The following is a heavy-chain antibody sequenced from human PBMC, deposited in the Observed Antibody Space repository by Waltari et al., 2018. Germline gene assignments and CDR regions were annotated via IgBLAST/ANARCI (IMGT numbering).Heavy chain of an antibody. Sequence: QVHLVQSGAEMKKPGASVSVSCKASGYTFTTYTITWMRQAPGQGLGWMGWINTLTGNADYAKNLQGRVTMTADTSTNTAYMELSNLRSDDSAVYYCGRVGVQSGADYWGQGTLVTVSS. V-gene: IGHV1-18*01. D-gene: IGHD3-10*01. CDR1: GYTFTTYT. CDR3: GRVGVQSGADY. J-gene: IGHJ4*02. CDR2: INTLTGNA.